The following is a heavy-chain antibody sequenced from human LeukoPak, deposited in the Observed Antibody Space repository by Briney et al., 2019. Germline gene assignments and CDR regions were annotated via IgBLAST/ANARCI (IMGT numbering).Heavy chain of an antibody. V-gene: IGHV3-23*01. D-gene: IGHD4-17*01. Sequence: QPGGSLTLSCVGSGVNLYSSEMNWVRQAPGKGLEWVSAINDAGGSTYYADSVKGRFTISRDNSKNTLYLQINSLRAEDTAVYYCARPPTVTTWVFDYWGQGTLVTVSS. J-gene: IGHJ4*02. CDR2: INDAGGST. CDR3: ARPPTVTTWVFDY. CDR1: GVNLYSSE.